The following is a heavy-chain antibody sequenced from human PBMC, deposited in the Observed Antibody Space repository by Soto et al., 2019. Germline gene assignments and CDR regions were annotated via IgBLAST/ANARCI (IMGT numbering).Heavy chain of an antibody. CDR3: ARAQGVGCSGGSCYFNWFDP. D-gene: IGHD2-15*01. J-gene: IGHJ5*02. V-gene: IGHV4-59*01. CDR1: GGSISSYY. Sequence: KTSETLSLTCTVSGGSISSYYWSWIRQPPGKGLEWIGYIYYSGSTNYNPSLKSRVTISVDTSKNQFSLKLSSVTAADTAVYYCARAQGVGCSGGSCYFNWFDPWGQGTLVTVSS. CDR2: IYYSGST.